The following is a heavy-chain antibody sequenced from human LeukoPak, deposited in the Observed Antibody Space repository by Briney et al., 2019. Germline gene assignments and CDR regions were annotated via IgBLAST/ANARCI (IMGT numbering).Heavy chain of an antibody. CDR2: IKQDGSEK. Sequence: GGSLRLSCVASGFTFSSNAMTWVRQAPGKGLEWVANIKQDGSEKYYVDSVKGRFTISRDNAKNSLYLQMSSLRAEDTAVYYCARRGIISGWYWAYYFDYWGQGTLVTVSS. J-gene: IGHJ4*02. V-gene: IGHV3-7*01. CDR1: GFTFSSNA. CDR3: ARRGIISGWYWAYYFDY. D-gene: IGHD6-19*01.